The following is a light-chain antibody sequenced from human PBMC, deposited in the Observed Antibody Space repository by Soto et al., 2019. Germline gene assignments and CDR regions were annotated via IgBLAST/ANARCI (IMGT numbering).Light chain of an antibody. CDR2: GAS. V-gene: IGKV3D-15*01. CDR3: QQYNNWLIT. Sequence: EIVMTQSPATLSVSPGERATLSCRASQSVSSNLAWYQQKPGQAPRIIIYGASTRATGIPARFSGSGSGTEFTLTISSLKSEDGAVYYCQQYNNWLITFGQGTRLEIK. J-gene: IGKJ5*01. CDR1: QSVSSN.